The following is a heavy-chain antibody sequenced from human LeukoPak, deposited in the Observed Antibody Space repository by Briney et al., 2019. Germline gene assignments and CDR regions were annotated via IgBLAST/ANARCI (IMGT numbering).Heavy chain of an antibody. Sequence: GGSLRLSCAASGFTFSSHAMNWVRQAPGKGLELVSSISSSSSYIYYADSVKGRFTISRDNAKNSLYLQMNSLRAEDTAVYYCARSPRAYCGGDCYSVFDYWGQGTLVTVSS. CDR1: GFTFSSHA. J-gene: IGHJ4*02. D-gene: IGHD2-21*02. CDR2: ISSSSSYI. CDR3: ARSPRAYCGGDCYSVFDY. V-gene: IGHV3-21*01.